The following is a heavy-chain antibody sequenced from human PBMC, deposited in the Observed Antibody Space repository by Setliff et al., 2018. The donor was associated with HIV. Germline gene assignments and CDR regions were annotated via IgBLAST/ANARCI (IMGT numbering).Heavy chain of an antibody. V-gene: IGHV4-39*07. CDR2: IYYSGST. Sequence: PSETLSLTCTVSGGSISSSNYYWGWIRQPPGKGLEWIGYIYYSGSTYYNPSLKSRVTISVDTSKNQISLRLNSLTAADTAVYYCARPLSMSYNFWGDAFAIWGRGTMVTVSS. CDR3: ARPLSMSYNFWGDAFAI. J-gene: IGHJ3*02. CDR1: GGSISSSNYY. D-gene: IGHD3-3*01.